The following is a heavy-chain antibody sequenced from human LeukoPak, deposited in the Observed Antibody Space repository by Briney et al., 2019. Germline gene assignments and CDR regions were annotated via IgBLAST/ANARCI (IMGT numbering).Heavy chain of an antibody. V-gene: IGHV1-18*01. CDR3: ARDYSGVDIFDY. CDR2: VSNYNGKT. D-gene: IGHD1-26*01. Sequence: GASVKVSCKASGGTFSSYVISWVRQAPGQGLEWMGWVSNYNGKTNYAQKFQGRVTMTTDTSTNTAFMELRSLRSDDTALYYCARDYSGVDIFDYWGQGTLVTVSS. CDR1: GGTFSSYV. J-gene: IGHJ4*02.